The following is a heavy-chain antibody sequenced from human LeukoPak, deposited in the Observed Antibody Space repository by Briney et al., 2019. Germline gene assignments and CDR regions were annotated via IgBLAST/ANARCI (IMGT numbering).Heavy chain of an antibody. Sequence: ASVEVSCKASGYTFTGYYMHWVRQAPGQGLEWMGWINPNSGGTNYAQKFQGRVTMTRDTSISTAYMELSRLRSDDTAVYYCARWGSCYDSSGYYLDYWGQGTLVTVSS. V-gene: IGHV1-2*02. J-gene: IGHJ4*02. CDR3: ARWGSCYDSSGYYLDY. CDR2: INPNSGGT. D-gene: IGHD3-22*01. CDR1: GYTFTGYY.